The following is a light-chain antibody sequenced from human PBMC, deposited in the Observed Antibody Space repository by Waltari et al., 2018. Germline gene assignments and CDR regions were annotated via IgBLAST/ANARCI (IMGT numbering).Light chain of an antibody. CDR2: WAS. Sequence: DIVMTQSPDSLAVSLGERATINCKSSPSVLYSSNNKKYLAWYEQRPGQPPKLLIYWASTRESGVPDRFSGSGSGTDFTLTIRSLQAEDVAVYYCQQYYSTPLTFGGGTKVEIK. CDR3: QQYYSTPLT. V-gene: IGKV4-1*01. CDR1: PSVLYSSNNKKY. J-gene: IGKJ4*01.